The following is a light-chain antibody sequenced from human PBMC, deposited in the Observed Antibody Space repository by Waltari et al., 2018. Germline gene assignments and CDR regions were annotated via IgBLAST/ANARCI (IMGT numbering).Light chain of an antibody. J-gene: IGLJ1*01. Sequence: QSALTQPASASGSPVQPITISCTGTSSDVGGYNFVSWYQQHPGTAPKLMIYDVINRPSGVSSRFSGSKSGNTASLTISGLQAEDEAYYYCYSYTTSSTYVFGTGTQVTVL. CDR3: YSYTTSSTYV. CDR2: DVI. CDR1: SSDVGGYNF. V-gene: IGLV2-14*03.